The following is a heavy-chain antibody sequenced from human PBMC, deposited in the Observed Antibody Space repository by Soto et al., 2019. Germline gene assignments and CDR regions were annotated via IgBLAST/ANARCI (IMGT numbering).Heavy chain of an antibody. Sequence: ASETLSLTCTVSGASITGSSYWSWIRQPAGKGLEWIGRFSLSGTTSYNPSLRSRVTISVDTSKDQFSLKLSSVTAADTAVYYCARLEYSSSYSFDYWGQGTLVTVS. J-gene: IGHJ4*02. CDR3: ARLEYSSSYSFDY. D-gene: IGHD6-6*01. CDR1: GASITGSSY. V-gene: IGHV4-4*07. CDR2: FSLSGTT.